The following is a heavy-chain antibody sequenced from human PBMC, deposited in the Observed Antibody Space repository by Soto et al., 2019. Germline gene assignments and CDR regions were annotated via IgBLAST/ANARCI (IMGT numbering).Heavy chain of an antibody. V-gene: IGHV1-69*13. Sequence: ASVKVSCKASGGTFSSYAISWVRQAPGQGLEWMGGIIPIFGTANYAQKFQGRVTITADESTSTAYMELSSLRSEDTAVYYCARVPPMVRGVIRYYYYGMDVWGQGTTVTVSS. J-gene: IGHJ6*02. D-gene: IGHD3-10*01. CDR1: GGTFSSYA. CDR2: IIPIFGTA. CDR3: ARVPPMVRGVIRYYYYGMDV.